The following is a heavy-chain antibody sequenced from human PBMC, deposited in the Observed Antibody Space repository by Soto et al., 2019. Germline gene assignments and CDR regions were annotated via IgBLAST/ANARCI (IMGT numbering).Heavy chain of an antibody. V-gene: IGHV4-39*01. CDR2: IYYSGST. J-gene: IGHJ5*02. D-gene: IGHD3-10*01. Sequence: SETLSLTCTVSGGSISSSSYYWGWIRQPPGKGLEWIGSIYYSGSTYYNPSLKSRVTISVDTSKNQFSLKLSSVTAADTAVYYCASHPRTYYYGSGSYGVIDPWGQGTLVTVSS. CDR3: ASHPRTYYYGSGSYGVIDP. CDR1: GGSISSSSYY.